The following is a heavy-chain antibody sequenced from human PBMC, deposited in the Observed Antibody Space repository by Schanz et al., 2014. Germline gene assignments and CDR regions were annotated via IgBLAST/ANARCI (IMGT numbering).Heavy chain of an antibody. CDR2: ISYDGSKK. D-gene: IGHD3-10*01. CDR3: AKGRFGELSAFDI. J-gene: IGHJ3*02. CDR1: GFTFSSYG. Sequence: QGQLVESGGGVVQPGKSLRLSCAASGFTFSSYGMHWVRQAPGKGLEWVGVISYDGSKKSYADSVKGRFTISRDNSKNTLYLQMNSLRPGDTAVYYCAKGRFGELSAFDIWGQRTMVTVSS. V-gene: IGHV3-30*18.